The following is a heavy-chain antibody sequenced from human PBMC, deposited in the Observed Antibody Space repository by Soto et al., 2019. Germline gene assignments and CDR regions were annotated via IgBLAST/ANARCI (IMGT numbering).Heavy chain of an antibody. CDR2: INHSGST. CDR1: GGSFSGYY. J-gene: IGHJ4*02. V-gene: IGHV4-34*01. Sequence: TLSLTCAVYGGSFSGYYWSWIRQPPGKGLEWIGEINHSGSTNYNPSLKSRVTISVDTSKNQFSLKLSSVTAADTAVYYCARARGFRYSYGYRVFDYWGQGTLVTVSS. D-gene: IGHD5-18*01. CDR3: ARARGFRYSYGYRVFDY.